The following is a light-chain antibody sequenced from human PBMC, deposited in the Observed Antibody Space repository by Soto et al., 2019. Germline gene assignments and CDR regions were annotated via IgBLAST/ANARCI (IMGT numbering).Light chain of an antibody. CDR3: SSFTSSTTLL. V-gene: IGLV2-14*01. Sequence: QSALTQAASVSGSPGQSFTISCTGTSSDVGGYDSVSWYQQHPGKAPKLMIYEVTNRPSGVSNRFSGSKSGNTASLTISGLQAEDEADYYCSSFTSSTTLLFGGGTKLTVL. CDR2: EVT. J-gene: IGLJ2*01. CDR1: SSDVGGYDS.